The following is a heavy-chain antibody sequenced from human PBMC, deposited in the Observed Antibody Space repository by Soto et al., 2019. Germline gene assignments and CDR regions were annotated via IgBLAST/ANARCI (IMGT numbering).Heavy chain of an antibody. J-gene: IGHJ4*02. D-gene: IGHD5-12*01. CDR3: AKSGYDLTEAFDY. CDR1: GFTFSSYG. Sequence: GGSLRLSCAASGFTFSSYGMHWVRQAPGKGLEWVAVISYDGSNKYYADSVKGRFTISRDNSKNTLYLQMNSLRAEDTAVYYCAKSGYDLTEAFDYWGQGTLVTVSS. V-gene: IGHV3-30*18. CDR2: ISYDGSNK.